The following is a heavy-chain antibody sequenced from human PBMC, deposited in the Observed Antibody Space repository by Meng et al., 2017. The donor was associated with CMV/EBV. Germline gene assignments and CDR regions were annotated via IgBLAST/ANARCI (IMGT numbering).Heavy chain of an antibody. J-gene: IGHJ4*02. Sequence: GGSLRLSCAASGFTFSNYAMSWVRQAPGKGLEWVSAISGSGGSTYYADSVKGRFTISRDNSKNTLYLQMNSLRAEDTAVHYCAKDSLRAAGISYYFDYWGQGTLVTVSS. V-gene: IGHV3-23*01. D-gene: IGHD6-13*01. CDR3: AKDSLRAAGISYYFDY. CDR2: ISGSGGST. CDR1: GFTFSNYA.